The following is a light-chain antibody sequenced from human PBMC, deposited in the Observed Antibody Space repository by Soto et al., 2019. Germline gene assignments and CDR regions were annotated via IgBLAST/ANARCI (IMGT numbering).Light chain of an antibody. CDR2: DAS. J-gene: IGKJ5*01. V-gene: IGKV3D-20*01. CDR3: QQYGSSPPIT. Sequence: EIVLTRSPATLSLSPGERATLSCGASQSVSSSYLAWYQQKPGLAPRLLIYDASSRATGIPDRFSGSGSGTDFTLTISRLEPEDFAVYYCQQYGSSPPITFGQGTRLEIK. CDR1: QSVSSSY.